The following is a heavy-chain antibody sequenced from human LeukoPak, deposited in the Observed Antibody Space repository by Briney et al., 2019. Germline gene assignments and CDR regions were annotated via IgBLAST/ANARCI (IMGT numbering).Heavy chain of an antibody. D-gene: IGHD2-2*03. V-gene: IGHV5-51*01. J-gene: IGHJ4*02. Sequence: GESLKISCKGSGYSFTSYWIGWVRQMPGKGLEWMGIIYPGDSDTRYSPSYQGQVTISADKSISIAYLQWSSLKVSDTARYYCARATPREMDYFDYWGQGTLVTVSS. CDR1: GYSFTSYW. CDR2: IYPGDSDT. CDR3: ARATPREMDYFDY.